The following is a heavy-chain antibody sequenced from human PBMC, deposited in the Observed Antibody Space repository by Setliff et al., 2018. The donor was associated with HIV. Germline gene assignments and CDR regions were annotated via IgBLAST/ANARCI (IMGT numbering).Heavy chain of an antibody. CDR2: LDPESGET. CDR3: VRGALLAAFDFDY. Sequence: PPVNVSCKTSGYIFSDYYIHWVQQAPGQGLEWMGRLDPESGETMFAERFQDRVTITRDTSANTAYMELSSLRSDDTAVYFCVRGALLAAFDFDYWGQGTLVTVSS. D-gene: IGHD3-10*01. V-gene: IGHV1-69-2*01. J-gene: IGHJ4*01. CDR1: GYIFSDYY.